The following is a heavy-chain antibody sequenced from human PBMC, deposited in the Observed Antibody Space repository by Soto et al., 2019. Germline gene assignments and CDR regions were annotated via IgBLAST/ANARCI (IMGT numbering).Heavy chain of an antibody. D-gene: IGHD2-8*02. CDR2: IYAGGDT. J-gene: IGHJ4*02. CDR3: ALHCTGGNCFGY. Sequence: EVQVVESGGGLAQPGGSLRLSCAASGFTVSSSYMSWVRQAPGKRLEWVSVIYAGGDTFYADSVQGRFTISRDNSENTLDLQMNSLRVEDTAVYYCALHCTGGNCFGYWGQGTLVTVSS. CDR1: GFTVSSSY. V-gene: IGHV3-66*01.